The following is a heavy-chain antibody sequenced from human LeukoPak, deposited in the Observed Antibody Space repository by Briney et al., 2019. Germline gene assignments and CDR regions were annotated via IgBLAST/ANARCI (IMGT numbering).Heavy chain of an antibody. CDR3: ARVGYCSGGSCFYYYYGMDV. D-gene: IGHD2-15*01. Sequence: GGSLRLSCAASGFTFSSYAMHWVRQAPGKGLEWVSSISSSSDYIYYADSVKGRFTISRDNAKNSLYLQMNSLRAEDTAVYYCARVGYCSGGSCFYYYYGMDVWGQGTTVTVSS. CDR2: ISSSSDYI. CDR1: GFTFSSYA. V-gene: IGHV3-21*01. J-gene: IGHJ6*02.